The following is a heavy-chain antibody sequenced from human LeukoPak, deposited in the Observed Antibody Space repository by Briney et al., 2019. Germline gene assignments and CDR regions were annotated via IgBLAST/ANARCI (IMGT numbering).Heavy chain of an antibody. CDR1: GFTFSSYW. J-gene: IGHJ4*02. V-gene: IGHV3-74*01. D-gene: IGHD3-22*01. CDR2: INSDGSST. Sequence: PGGSLRLXCAASGFTFSSYWMHWVRQAPGKGLVWVSRINSDGSSTSYADSVKGRFTISRDNAKNTLYLQMNSLRAEDTAVYYCARDSLYYTGVGDYFDYWGQGTLVTVSS. CDR3: ARDSLYYTGVGDYFDY.